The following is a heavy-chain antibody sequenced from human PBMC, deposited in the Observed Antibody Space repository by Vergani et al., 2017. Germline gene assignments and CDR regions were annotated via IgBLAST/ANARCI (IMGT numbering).Heavy chain of an antibody. CDR3: ARDRDHYDFF. V-gene: IGHV3-30-3*01. D-gene: IGHD3-3*01. CDR2: ISYDGSNK. Sequence: QVQLVESGGGVVQPGRSLRLSCAASGFTFSSYAMHWVRQAPGKGLEWVAVISYDGSNKYYADSVKGRFTISRDNSKNTLYLQMNSLRAEDTAVYYCARDRDHYDFFWGQGTLVTVYS. J-gene: IGHJ4*02. CDR1: GFTFSSYA.